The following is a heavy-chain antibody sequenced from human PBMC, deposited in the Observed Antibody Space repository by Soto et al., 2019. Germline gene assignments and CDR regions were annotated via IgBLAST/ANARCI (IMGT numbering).Heavy chain of an antibody. CDR2: IYYSGST. J-gene: IGHJ4*02. Sequence: PSETLSLTCTVSGGSISSYYWSWIRQPPGKGLEWIGYIYYSGSTNYNPSLKSRVTVSVNTSKNQFSLKLSSVTAAYTAVYYCARGGITIVGVVFEYWGQGTMVTVSS. CDR1: GGSISSYY. CDR3: ARGGITIVGVVFEY. D-gene: IGHD3-3*01. V-gene: IGHV4-59*01.